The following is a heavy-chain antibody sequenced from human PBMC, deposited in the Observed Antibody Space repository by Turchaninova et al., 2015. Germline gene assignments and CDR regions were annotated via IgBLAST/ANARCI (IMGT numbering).Heavy chain of an antibody. Sequence: QLQLQESGPGLVKPSETLSLTCTVPGGSISSSSYYLGWLRQPPGEGLEYIGSICSIGSTYYNPSLKSRFTLSVDTSKNQFSLKLSSVTAADTAVYYCAKLPEEDYWGQGTLVTVSS. CDR1: GGSISSSSYY. D-gene: IGHD1-7*01. CDR2: ICSIGST. CDR3: AKLPEEDY. V-gene: IGHV4-39*07. J-gene: IGHJ4*02.